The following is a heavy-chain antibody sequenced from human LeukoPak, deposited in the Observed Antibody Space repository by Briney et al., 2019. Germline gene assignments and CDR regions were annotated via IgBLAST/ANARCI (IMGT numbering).Heavy chain of an antibody. V-gene: IGHV1-2*02. Sequence: ASVKVSCKASGFTFTGYYMHWVRQAPGQGLEWMGWINPNSGGTNYAQKFQGRVTMTRDTSISTAYMELSRLRSDDTAVYYCARERVGKVAFDIWGQGTMVTVSS. J-gene: IGHJ3*02. CDR1: GFTFTGYY. CDR3: ARERVGKVAFDI. D-gene: IGHD1-26*01. CDR2: INPNSGGT.